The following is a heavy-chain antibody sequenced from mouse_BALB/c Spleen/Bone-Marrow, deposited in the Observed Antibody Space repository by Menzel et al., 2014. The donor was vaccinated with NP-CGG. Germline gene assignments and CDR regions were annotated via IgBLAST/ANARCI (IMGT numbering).Heavy chain of an antibody. D-gene: IGHD1-1*01. Sequence: DLVKPGASVKLSCKASGYTFTSYWINWIKQRPGQGLEWIGRIAPGSGSTYYDEMFKGKATLPVDTSSSTAYIQLSSLSSEDSAVYFCARSYYGRAMDYWGQGTSVTVSS. V-gene: IGHV1S41*01. CDR2: IAPGSGST. CDR3: ARSYYGRAMDY. CDR1: GYTFTSYW. J-gene: IGHJ4*01.